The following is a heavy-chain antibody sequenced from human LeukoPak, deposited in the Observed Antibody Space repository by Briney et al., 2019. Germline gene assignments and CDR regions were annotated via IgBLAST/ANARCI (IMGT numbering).Heavy chain of an antibody. J-gene: IGHJ4*02. CDR3: ARDNPRDNSGYYPPSY. D-gene: IGHD3-22*01. CDR1: GYTFTNYY. Sequence: ASVKVSCKASGYTFTNYYIHWVRQAPGQGLEWMGRIHPNSGGSNYAQKFQGRVTMTRDTSISTAYMELSSLRSDDTAVYYCARDNPRDNSGYYPPSYWGQGTLVTISS. V-gene: IGHV1-2*06. CDR2: IHPNSGGS.